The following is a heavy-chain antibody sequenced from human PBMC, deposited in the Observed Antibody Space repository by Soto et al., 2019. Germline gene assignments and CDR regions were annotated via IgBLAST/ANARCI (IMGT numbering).Heavy chain of an antibody. J-gene: IGHJ4*02. D-gene: IGHD1-1*01. CDR1: GYAFTTYG. Sequence: QVHLVQSGAEGKKPGASVKVSCKGSGYAFTTYGITWVRQAPGQGLEWMGWISAHNGNTNYAQKPQARDTVTRETSTSTAYMELRSLRSDDTAVYYCARGRYGDYWGQGALVTVSS. V-gene: IGHV1-18*01. CDR2: ISAHNGNT. CDR3: ARGRYGDY.